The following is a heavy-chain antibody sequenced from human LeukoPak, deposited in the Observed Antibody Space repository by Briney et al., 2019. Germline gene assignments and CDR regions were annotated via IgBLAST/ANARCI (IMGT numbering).Heavy chain of an antibody. D-gene: IGHD6-6*01. V-gene: IGHV3-23*01. Sequence: GGSLRLSCAASGFTFSSYAMSWVRQAPGKGLEWVSAISGSGGSTYYADSVKGRFTIPRDNSKNTLYLQMNSLRAEDTAVYYCAKDQGRWYSGSLDYYYGMDVWGQGTTVTVSS. CDR3: AKDQGRWYSGSLDYYYGMDV. J-gene: IGHJ6*02. CDR1: GFTFSSYA. CDR2: ISGSGGST.